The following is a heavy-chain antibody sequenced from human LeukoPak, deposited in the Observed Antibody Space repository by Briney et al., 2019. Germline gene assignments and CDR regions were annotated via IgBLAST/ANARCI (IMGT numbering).Heavy chain of an antibody. D-gene: IGHD6-13*01. V-gene: IGHV1-2*02. Sequence: GASVKVSCKASGYTLTGYYMHWVRQAPGQGLEWMGWINPYSGGTNSAQRFQGRVTMTRDTSMTTAYMELRSLRSDDTAMYYCARDRDGYYYYYMDVWGKGTTVTVSS. J-gene: IGHJ6*03. CDR2: INPYSGGT. CDR3: ARDRDGYYYYYMDV. CDR1: GYTLTGYY.